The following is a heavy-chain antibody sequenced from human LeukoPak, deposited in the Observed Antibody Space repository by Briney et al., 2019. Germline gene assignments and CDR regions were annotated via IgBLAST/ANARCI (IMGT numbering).Heavy chain of an antibody. CDR3: ARDKGYVDSSTWFDP. V-gene: IGHV1-18*01. CDR1: GYTFTSYG. CDR2: ISAYNGNT. J-gene: IGHJ5*02. Sequence: ASVKVSCKASGYTFTSYGISWVRQAPGQGLEWMGWISAYNGNTNYAQKLQGRVTMTTDTSTSTAYMELRSLRSDDTAVYYCARDKGYVDSSTWFDPWGQGTLVTVSS. D-gene: IGHD6-13*01.